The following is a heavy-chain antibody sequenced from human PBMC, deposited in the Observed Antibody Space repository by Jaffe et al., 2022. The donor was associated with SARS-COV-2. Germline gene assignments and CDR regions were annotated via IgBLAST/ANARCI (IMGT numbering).Heavy chain of an antibody. D-gene: IGHD5-12*01. CDR1: GFSFNNYA. V-gene: IGHV3-23*04. CDR3: AKADRWLHPGHFDY. J-gene: IGHJ4*02. Sequence: EVRLVESGGGLVQPGGSLRLSCGAAGFSFNNYAMNWVRQVPGKGLEWVSSITGSGGSSYYTDSVKGRFTISRDNSENTLFLQMDSLRVEDTALYYCAKADRWLHPGHFDYWGQGTLVTVSS. CDR2: ITGSGGSS.